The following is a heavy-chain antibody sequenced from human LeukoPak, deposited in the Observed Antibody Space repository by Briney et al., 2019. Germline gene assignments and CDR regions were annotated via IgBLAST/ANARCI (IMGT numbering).Heavy chain of an antibody. CDR3: AKMKGHPLPKYYMDV. CDR1: GFTVSNDY. D-gene: IGHD1-26*01. CDR2: IYADGTT. J-gene: IGHJ6*01. Sequence: GGSLRLSCAASGFTVSNDYMAWVRQDPGKGLEWVSLIYADGTTFYTDSVKGRFTMSRDNSKNTLYLEMSSLRAEDTAIYYCAKMKGHPLPKYYMDVWGQGTTVTVSS. V-gene: IGHV3-53*01.